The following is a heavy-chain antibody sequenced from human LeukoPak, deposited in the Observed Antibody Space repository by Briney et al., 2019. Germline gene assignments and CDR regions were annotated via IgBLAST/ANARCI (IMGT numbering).Heavy chain of an antibody. Sequence: GGSLRLSCAASGFTFNNYAMNWVRQAPGKGLEWVSGISDSGGTTYYADSVKGRFTIPRDNSKHTLYLQMNTLRAEDTAVYYCARSLWFGEFPGAGGFDYWGQGTLVTVSS. CDR3: ARSLWFGEFPGAGGFDY. CDR2: ISDSGGTT. V-gene: IGHV3-23*01. D-gene: IGHD3-10*01. J-gene: IGHJ4*02. CDR1: GFTFNNYA.